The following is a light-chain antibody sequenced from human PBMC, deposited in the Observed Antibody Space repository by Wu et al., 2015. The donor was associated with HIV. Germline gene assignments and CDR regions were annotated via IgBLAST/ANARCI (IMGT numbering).Light chain of an antibody. CDR2: GAS. Sequence: EIVMTQSPPTLSVSPGERVTLSCRASQSVSSRLAWYQRKPGQPPRLLIYGASTRATGVPARFGGSGSGTEFTLIISSLQSEDFGVYYCQQYNNWPRALTFGGGTKVEIK. J-gene: IGKJ4*01. V-gene: IGKV3-15*01. CDR3: QQYNNWPRALT. CDR1: QSVSSR.